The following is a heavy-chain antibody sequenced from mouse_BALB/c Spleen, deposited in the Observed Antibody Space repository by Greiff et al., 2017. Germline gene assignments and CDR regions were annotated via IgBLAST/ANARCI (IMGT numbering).Heavy chain of an antibody. V-gene: IGHV1S29*02. CDR1: GYTFTDYN. Sequence: VQLKESGPELVKPGASVKISCKASGYTFTDYNMHWVKQSHGKSLEWIGYIYPYNGGTGYNQKFKSKATLTVDNSSSTAYMELRSLTSEDSAVYYCARKRGDGYPFAYWGQGTLVTVSA. CDR2: IYPYNGGT. CDR3: ARKRGDGYPFAY. J-gene: IGHJ3*01. D-gene: IGHD2-3*01.